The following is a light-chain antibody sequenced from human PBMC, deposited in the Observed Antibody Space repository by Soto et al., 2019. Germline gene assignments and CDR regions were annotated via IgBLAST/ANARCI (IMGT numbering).Light chain of an antibody. J-gene: IGKJ2*01. CDR1: QSVSSSY. Sequence: ENVLTQSPGTLSLSQGERATLSCRASQSVSSSYLAWYQQKPGQAPRLRIYGASSRATGIPDRFSGSGSGTDFTLTISRLEPEDFAVYYCQQYGSSPGYTFGQGTKLEI. CDR2: GAS. V-gene: IGKV3-20*01. CDR3: QQYGSSPGYT.